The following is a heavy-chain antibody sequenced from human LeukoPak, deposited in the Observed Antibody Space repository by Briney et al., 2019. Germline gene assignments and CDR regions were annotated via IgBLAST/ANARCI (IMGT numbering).Heavy chain of an antibody. V-gene: IGHV3-43D*03. CDR2: ISWDGGST. D-gene: IGHD2-15*01. J-gene: IGHJ4*02. CDR3: AKDDCSGGSCYLFDY. CDR1: GFTFDDYA. Sequence: GGSLRLSCAASGFTFDDYAMHWVRQAPGKGLEWVSLISWDGGSTYYADSVKGRFTISRDNSKNSLYLQMNSLRAEDTALYYCAKDDCSGGSCYLFDYWGQGTLVTVSS.